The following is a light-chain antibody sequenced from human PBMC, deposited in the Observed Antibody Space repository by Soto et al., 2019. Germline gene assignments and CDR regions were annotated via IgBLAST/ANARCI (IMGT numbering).Light chain of an antibody. CDR1: QDIGIY. Sequence: DIPLTQSPSFLSASVGDRVTLTCRASQDIGIYLAWYQQNPGKAPKLLIYGASTLQTGVPSRFSGSGSGTEFTLTISSLQPGDFATYYCQQLDNFPRWTFGQGTKLAI. J-gene: IGKJ2*02. CDR3: QQLDNFPRWT. V-gene: IGKV1-9*01. CDR2: GAS.